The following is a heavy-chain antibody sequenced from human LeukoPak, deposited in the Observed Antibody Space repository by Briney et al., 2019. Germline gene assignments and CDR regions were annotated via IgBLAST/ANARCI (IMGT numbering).Heavy chain of an antibody. V-gene: IGHV3-20*04. Sequence: GGSLRLSCAASGFTFDDYGMSWVRQAPGKGLEWVYGINWNGGSTGYADSVKGRFPISRDNAKNSLYLQMNSLRAEDTALYYCAREEGGGSYGTCDYWGQGTLVTVSS. CDR1: GFTFDDYG. CDR2: INWNGGST. D-gene: IGHD1-26*01. CDR3: AREEGGGSYGTCDY. J-gene: IGHJ4*02.